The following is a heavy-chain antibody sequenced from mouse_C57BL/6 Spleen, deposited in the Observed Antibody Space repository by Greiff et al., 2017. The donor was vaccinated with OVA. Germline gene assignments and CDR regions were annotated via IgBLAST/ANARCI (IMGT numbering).Heavy chain of an antibody. CDR2: IRSKSNNYAT. V-gene: IGHV10-1*01. CDR1: GFSFNTYA. J-gene: IGHJ1*03. Sequence: DVKLQESGGGLVQPKGSLKLSCAASGFSFNTYAMNWVRQAPGKGLEWVARIRSKSNNYATYYADSVKDRFTISRDDSESMLYLQMNNLKTEDTAMYYCVRQGYWYFDVWGTGTTVTVSS. CDR3: VRQGYWYFDV.